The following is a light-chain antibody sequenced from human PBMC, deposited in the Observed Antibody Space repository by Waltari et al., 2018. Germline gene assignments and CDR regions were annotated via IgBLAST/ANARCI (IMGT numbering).Light chain of an antibody. CDR3: QQSYSSPPVT. V-gene: IGKV1-39*01. Sequence: DIRMTQFPSSLSASIGDRVTITCRASQSITIFLNWYQQKSGEATNLLIYAATNLQSGVPSRFNGSGSGSDFTLTISSLHPEDFATYFCQQSYSSPPVTFGGGTKVEI. CDR2: AAT. J-gene: IGKJ4*01. CDR1: QSITIF.